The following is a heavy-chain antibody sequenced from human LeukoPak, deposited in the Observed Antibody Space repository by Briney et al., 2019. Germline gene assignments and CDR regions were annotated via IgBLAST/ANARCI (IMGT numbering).Heavy chain of an antibody. V-gene: IGHV6-1*01. CDR2: TYYRSKWYN. Sequence: SQTLSLTCAISGDSVSSNSAAWNWIRQSPSRGLEWLGRTYYRSKWYNDYAVSVKSRITINPDTSKNQFSLQLNSVTPEDTAVYYCAREDYGSGSYYSSYYYYGMDVWGQGTTVTVSS. CDR3: AREDYGSGSYYSSYYYYGMDV. J-gene: IGHJ6*02. D-gene: IGHD3-10*01. CDR1: GDSVSSNSAA.